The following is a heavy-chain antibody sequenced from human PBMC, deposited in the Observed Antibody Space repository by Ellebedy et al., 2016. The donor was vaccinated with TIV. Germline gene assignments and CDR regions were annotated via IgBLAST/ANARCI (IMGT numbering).Heavy chain of an antibody. J-gene: IGHJ6*03. CDR3: ARTFRDDSSEYPNYYYYMDV. CDR1: GDSISSYY. D-gene: IGHD3-22*01. V-gene: IGHV4-59*08. Sequence: MPSETLSLTCTVSGDSISSYYWSWIRQPPGKGLEWIAYMFYDGTSNYNPSLTSRVTISVDTSRNQFPLKLISVTAADTAFYYWARTFRDDSSEYPNYYYYMDVWGKGTTVTVSS. CDR2: MFYDGTS.